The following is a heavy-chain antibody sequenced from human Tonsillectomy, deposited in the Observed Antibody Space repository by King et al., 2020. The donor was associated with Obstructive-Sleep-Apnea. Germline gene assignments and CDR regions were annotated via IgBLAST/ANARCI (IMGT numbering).Heavy chain of an antibody. V-gene: IGHV3-30*02. D-gene: IGHD1-7*01. J-gene: IGHJ4*02. CDR1: GFTFSSYG. CDR2: IRYDGNNN. CDR3: AKDAAITGTLDY. Sequence: VQLVQSGGGVVQPGRSLRLSCEASGFTFSSYGMHWVRQAPGKGLEWGSFIRYDGNNNYYAGSVKGRFTISRDNPKNTLYLQMDDLRTEETAVYYCAKDAAITGTLDYWGQGILVTVSS.